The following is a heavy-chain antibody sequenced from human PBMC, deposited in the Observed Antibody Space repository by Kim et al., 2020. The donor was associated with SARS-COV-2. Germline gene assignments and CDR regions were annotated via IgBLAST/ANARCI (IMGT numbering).Heavy chain of an antibody. J-gene: IGHJ5*02. CDR3: ARQSYYGSGSYYTGRRANWFDP. CDR1: GGSISSSSYY. CDR2: IYYSGST. V-gene: IGHV4-39*01. D-gene: IGHD3-10*01. Sequence: SETLSLTCTVSGGSISSSSYYWGWIRQPPGKGLEWIGSIYYSGSTYYNPSLKSRVTISVDTSKNQFSLKLSSVTAADTAVYYCARQSYYGSGSYYTGRRANWFDPWGQGTLVTVSS.